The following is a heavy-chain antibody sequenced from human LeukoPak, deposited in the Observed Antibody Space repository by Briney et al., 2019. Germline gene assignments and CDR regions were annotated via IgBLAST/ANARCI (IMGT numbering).Heavy chain of an antibody. Sequence: SVKVSCKASGCTFDSYAISWVRQAPGQWLEWMGGIIPIFGTANYAQKFQGRVTITTDESTSTAYMELSSLRSEDTAVYYCAREPVAAAAPYGWFDPWGQGTLVTVSS. CDR2: IIPIFGTA. V-gene: IGHV1-69*05. CDR3: AREPVAAAAPYGWFDP. D-gene: IGHD6-13*01. CDR1: GCTFDSYA. J-gene: IGHJ5*02.